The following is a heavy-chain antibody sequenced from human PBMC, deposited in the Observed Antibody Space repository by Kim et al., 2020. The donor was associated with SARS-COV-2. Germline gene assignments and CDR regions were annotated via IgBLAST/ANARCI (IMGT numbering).Heavy chain of an antibody. J-gene: IGHJ6*02. CDR3: ARSYDSRYYYGMDV. V-gene: IGHV1-69*01. D-gene: IGHD3-22*01. Sequence: APKFQGRVTITADESTSTAYMELSNLRSEDTAVYYCARSYDSRYYYGMDVWGQGTTVTVSS.